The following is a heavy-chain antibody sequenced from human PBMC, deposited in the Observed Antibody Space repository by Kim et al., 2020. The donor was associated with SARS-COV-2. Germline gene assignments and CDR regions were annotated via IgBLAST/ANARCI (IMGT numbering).Heavy chain of an antibody. CDR3: AIGGYYGSGDNWFDP. V-gene: IGHV4-61*01. D-gene: IGHD3-10*01. CDR1: GGSVSSGSYY. Sequence: SETLSLTCTVSGGSVSSGSYYWSWIRQPPGKGLEWIGYIYYSGSTNYNPSLKSRVTISVDTSKNQFSLKLSSVTAADTAVYYCAIGGYYGSGDNWFDPWG. CDR2: IYYSGST. J-gene: IGHJ5*02.